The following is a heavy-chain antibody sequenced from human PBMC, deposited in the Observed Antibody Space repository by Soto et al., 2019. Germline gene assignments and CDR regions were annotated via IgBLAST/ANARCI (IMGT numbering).Heavy chain of an antibody. CDR2: ISSSSSYI. CDR1: GFTFSSYS. CDR3: ARDERRFGYKDV. V-gene: IGHV3-21*01. Sequence: GGSLRLSCAASGFTFSSYSMNWVRQAPGKGLEWVSSISSSSSYIYYADSVKGRFTISRDNAKNSLYLQMNSLRAEDTAVYYCARDERRFGYKDVWGKGTTVTVSS. J-gene: IGHJ6*03. D-gene: IGHD3-10*01.